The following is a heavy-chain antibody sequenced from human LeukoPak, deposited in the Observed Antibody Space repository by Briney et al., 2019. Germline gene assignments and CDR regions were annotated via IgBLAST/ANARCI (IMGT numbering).Heavy chain of an antibody. J-gene: IGHJ5*02. Sequence: GGSLRLSCVASGFTFSSSWMSWVRQAPGGGLEFVANINPDESTKNYVDSVKGRFTISRDNAKNSLYLQMNSLRAEDTAVYYCARDRTGYWVSWGQGTLVTVSS. V-gene: IGHV3-7*01. CDR2: INPDESTK. D-gene: IGHD3/OR15-3a*01. CDR3: ARDRTGYWVS. CDR1: GFTFSSSW.